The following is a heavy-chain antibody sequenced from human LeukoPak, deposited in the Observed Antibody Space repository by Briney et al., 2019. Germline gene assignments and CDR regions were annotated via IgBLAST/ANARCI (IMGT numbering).Heavy chain of an antibody. CDR2: INPSGGST. J-gene: IGHJ4*02. V-gene: IGHV1-46*01. CDR3: AREGTGVYYYDSSGLFDY. Sequence: ASVKVSCKASGYTFTSYYMHWVRQAPGQGLEWMGIINPSGGSTSYAQKFQGRVTMTRDTSTSTVYMEPSSLRSEDTAVYYCAREGTGVYYYDSSGLFDYWGQGTLVTVSS. CDR1: GYTFTSYY. D-gene: IGHD3-22*01.